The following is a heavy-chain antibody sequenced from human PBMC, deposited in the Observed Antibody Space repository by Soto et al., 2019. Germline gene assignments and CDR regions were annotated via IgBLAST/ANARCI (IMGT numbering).Heavy chain of an antibody. J-gene: IGHJ5*02. D-gene: IGHD2-2*01. CDR3: ARGPRYCSSTSCFSGVTWFDP. Sequence: QVQLVQSGAEVKKPGASVKVSCKASGHTFTSYGISWVRQAPGQGLEWMGWISSYNGNTNYAQKVQGRVTMTTDKSTSTTYMELRSLRSDDTAVYYCARGPRYCSSTSCFSGVTWFDPWGQGTLVTVSS. V-gene: IGHV1-18*04. CDR1: GHTFTSYG. CDR2: ISSYNGNT.